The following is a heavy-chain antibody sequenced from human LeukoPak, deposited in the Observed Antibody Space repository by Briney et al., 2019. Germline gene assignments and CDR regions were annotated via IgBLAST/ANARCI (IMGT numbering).Heavy chain of an antibody. CDR3: ARDHHYCSGGSCYSGDNWLDP. J-gene: IGHJ5*02. CDR1: GFTLSSYW. Sequence: GGSLRLSCAASGFTLSSYWMSWVRQAPGKGLERVANIKQDGSEKYYVDSVKGRFTISRDNAKNSLYLQMNSLRAEDTAVYYCARDHHYCSGGSCYSGDNWLDPWGQGTLVTVSS. V-gene: IGHV3-7*01. CDR2: IKQDGSEK. D-gene: IGHD2-15*01.